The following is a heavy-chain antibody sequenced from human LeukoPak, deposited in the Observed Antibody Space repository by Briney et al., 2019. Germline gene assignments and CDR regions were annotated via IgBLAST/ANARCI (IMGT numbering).Heavy chain of an antibody. V-gene: IGHV3-74*01. Sequence: GGSLRLSCAASGFTFSSYWMHWVRQAPGKGLVWVSRINSDGSSTSYADSVKGRFTISRDNAKNTLYLQMNSLRAEDTAVYYCARDMTLSYYGSGSYYTDVWGQGTTVTVSS. CDR3: ARDMTLSYYGSGSYYTDV. CDR2: INSDGSST. D-gene: IGHD3-10*01. J-gene: IGHJ6*02. CDR1: GFTFSSYW.